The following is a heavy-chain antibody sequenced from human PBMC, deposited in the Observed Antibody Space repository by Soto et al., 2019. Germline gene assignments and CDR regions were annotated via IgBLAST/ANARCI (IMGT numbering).Heavy chain of an antibody. CDR2: IYWDDDK. D-gene: IGHD6-13*01. CDR1: GFSLSTSGVG. V-gene: IGHV2-5*02. Sequence: QITLKESGPPLVKPTQTLTLTCTFSGFSLSTSGVGVGWIRQPPGKALEWLALIYWDDDKRYSPSLKSRLTITKDTSKNQVVLTMTNMDPVDTATYYCAHGGLWGYSSIGRWFDPWGQGTLVTVSS. CDR3: AHGGLWGYSSIGRWFDP. J-gene: IGHJ5*02.